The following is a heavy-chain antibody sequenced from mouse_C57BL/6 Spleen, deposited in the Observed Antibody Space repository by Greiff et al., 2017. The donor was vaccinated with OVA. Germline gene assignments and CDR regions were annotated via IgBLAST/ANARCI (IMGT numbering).Heavy chain of an antibody. Sequence: VQLQQPGTELVKPGASVKLSCKASGYTFTSYWMHWVKQRPGQGLEWIGNINPSNGGTNYNEKFKSKATLTVDKSSSTAYMQLSSLTSEDSAVYYCARSFTTVVATNWYFDVWGTGTTVTVSP. CDR1: GYTFTSYW. CDR2: INPSNGGT. CDR3: ARSFTTVVATNWYFDV. J-gene: IGHJ1*03. V-gene: IGHV1-53*01. D-gene: IGHD1-1*01.